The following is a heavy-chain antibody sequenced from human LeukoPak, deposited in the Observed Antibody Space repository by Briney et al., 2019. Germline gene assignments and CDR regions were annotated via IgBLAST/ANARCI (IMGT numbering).Heavy chain of an antibody. J-gene: IGHJ5*02. D-gene: IGHD2-2*02. CDR3: ARTTAIRFGWFDP. CDR2: INPNSGGT. Sequence: ASVKVSCKASGYTFTGYYMHWLRQAPGQGLEWMGWINPNSGGTNYAQKFQGRVTMTRDTSISTAYMELSRLRSDDTAVYYCARTTAIRFGWFDPWGQGTLVTVSS. CDR1: GYTFTGYY. V-gene: IGHV1-2*02.